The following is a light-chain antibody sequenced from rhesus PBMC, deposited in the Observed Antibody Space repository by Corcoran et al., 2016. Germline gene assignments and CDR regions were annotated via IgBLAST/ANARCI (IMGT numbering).Light chain of an antibody. V-gene: IGKV3-40*03. J-gene: IGKJ1*01. CDR2: SAY. CDR3: QQCNDLLPT. Sequence: EIVMTQSPATLSLSPGETATHSCRASESVGSNLAWNQQKPGQAPQLLVHSAYFRATGIPDRFRGSGCRTAFTLPISSLGPEDVGVYRGQQCNDLLPTFGQGTKVEIK. CDR1: ESVGSN.